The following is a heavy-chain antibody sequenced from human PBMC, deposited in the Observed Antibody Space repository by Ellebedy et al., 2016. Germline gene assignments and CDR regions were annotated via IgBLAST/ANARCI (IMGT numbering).Heavy chain of an antibody. CDR3: AKDLGGYCSGGSCYPGYYGMDV. CDR1: GFTVSSNY. D-gene: IGHD2-15*01. V-gene: IGHV3-30*18. Sequence: GESLKISXAASGFTVSSNYMSWVRQAPGKGLEWVAVISYDGSNKYYADSVKGRFTISRDNSKNTLYLQMNSLRAEDTAVYYCAKDLGGYCSGGSCYPGYYGMDVWGQGTTVTVSS. CDR2: ISYDGSNK. J-gene: IGHJ6*02.